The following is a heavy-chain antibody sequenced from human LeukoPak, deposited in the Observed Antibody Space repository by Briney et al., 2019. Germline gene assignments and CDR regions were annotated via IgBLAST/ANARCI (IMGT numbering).Heavy chain of an antibody. CDR1: GYIFTDHW. CDR2: IYPDDSDT. D-gene: IGHD3-10*01. Sequence: GESLKISCRGSGYIFTDHWVAWVRQMPGKGLEWMGIIYPDDSDTRYSPSFQGHVTFSADKSINTAYVQWSSLKASDTAMYYCARRSDYYGSGKYGLDVWGQGTTVTVSS. J-gene: IGHJ6*02. V-gene: IGHV5-51*01. CDR3: ARRSDYYGSGKYGLDV.